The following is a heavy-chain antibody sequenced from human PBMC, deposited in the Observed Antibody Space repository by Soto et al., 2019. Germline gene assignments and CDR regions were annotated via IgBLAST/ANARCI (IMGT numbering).Heavy chain of an antibody. V-gene: IGHV4-30-4*01. CDR3: PRVGHINWFDP. CDR1: GGSISSGDYY. CDR2: IYYSGSA. Sequence: QVQLQESGPGLVKPSQTLSLTCTVFGGSISSGDYYWSWIRQPPGKGLEWIGYIYYSGSAYYNPSLKSRVTISVDTSKNQFSLKLSSVTAADTAVYYCPRVGHINWFDPWGQGTLVTVSS. D-gene: IGHD2-21*01. J-gene: IGHJ5*02.